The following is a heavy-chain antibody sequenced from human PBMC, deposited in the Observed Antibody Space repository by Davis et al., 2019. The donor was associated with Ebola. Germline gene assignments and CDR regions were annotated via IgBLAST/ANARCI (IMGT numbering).Heavy chain of an antibody. D-gene: IGHD3-16*02. Sequence: MPGGSLRLSCTVSPSSLSSSSYYWGWIRQPPGKGLEWIGSIYYSGSTYYNPSLKSRVTISVDTSKNQFSLKLSSVTAADTAVYYCARQLMIPFGGVIVSWGQGTLVTVSS. J-gene: IGHJ4*02. V-gene: IGHV4-39*01. CDR2: IYYSGST. CDR3: ARQLMIPFGGVIVS. CDR1: PSSLSSSSYY.